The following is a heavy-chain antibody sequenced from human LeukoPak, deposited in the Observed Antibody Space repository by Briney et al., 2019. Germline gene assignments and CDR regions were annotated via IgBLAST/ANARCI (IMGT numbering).Heavy chain of an antibody. Sequence: GGSLRLSCAASGFTFSSYAMSWVRQAPGKGLERVSSVSGSGGSTYYADSVKGRFTISRDNSKSTLFLQMNSLRAEDTAVYYCAKSSYYDSSGYYREYYFDYWGQGTLVTVSS. V-gene: IGHV3-23*01. CDR3: AKSSYYDSSGYYREYYFDY. CDR2: VSGSGGST. CDR1: GFTFSSYA. D-gene: IGHD3-22*01. J-gene: IGHJ4*02.